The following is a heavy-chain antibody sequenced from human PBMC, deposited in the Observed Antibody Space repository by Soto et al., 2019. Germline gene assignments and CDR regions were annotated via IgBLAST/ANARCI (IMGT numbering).Heavy chain of an antibody. V-gene: IGHV3-30-3*01. CDR1: GFTFSSYA. CDR3: ARDPGYCSGGSCYPFDY. J-gene: IGHJ4*02. D-gene: IGHD2-15*01. CDR2: ISYDGSNK. Sequence: GGSLRLSCAASGFTFSSYAMHWVRQAPGKGLEWVAVISYDGSNKYYADSVKGRFTISRDNSKNTLYLQMNSLRAEDTAVYYCARDPGYCSGGSCYPFDYWGQGTLVTVSS.